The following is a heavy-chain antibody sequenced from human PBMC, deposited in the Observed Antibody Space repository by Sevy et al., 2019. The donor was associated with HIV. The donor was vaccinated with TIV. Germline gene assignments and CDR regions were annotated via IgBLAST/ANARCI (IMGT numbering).Heavy chain of an antibody. V-gene: IGHV1-3*01. Sequence: ASVKVSCKASGYTFTNYALHWVRQAPGQSLEWMGWIKVGNGNTRYSQKFQDRFTITRGTSASTAYMELNSLTSEDTAVYYCARDQTAARKGLDYWGQGTLVTVSS. J-gene: IGHJ4*02. D-gene: IGHD2-15*01. CDR1: GYTFTNYA. CDR2: IKVGNGNT. CDR3: ARDQTAARKGLDY.